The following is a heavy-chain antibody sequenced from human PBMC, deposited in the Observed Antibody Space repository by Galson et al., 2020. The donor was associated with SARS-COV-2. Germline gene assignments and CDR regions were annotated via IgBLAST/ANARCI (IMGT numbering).Heavy chain of an antibody. V-gene: IGHV4-61*01. CDR3: ARLLLAGTMVDY. Sequence: SETLSLTCTVSGGSVSSGSYYWSWIRQPPGKGLEWIGYIYYSGSTTSNPSLKSRVTISVDTSKNQFSLKLSSVTAADTAMDYWARLLLAGTMVDYWGQGTLVTVSS. D-gene: IGHD6-19*01. CDR1: GGSVSSGSYY. J-gene: IGHJ4*02. CDR2: IYYSGST.